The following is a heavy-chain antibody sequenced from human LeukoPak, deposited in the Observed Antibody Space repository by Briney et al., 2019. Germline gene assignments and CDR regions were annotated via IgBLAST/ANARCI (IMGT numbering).Heavy chain of an antibody. CDR3: ARDLGYGDSSRWFDP. CDR2: INHSGST. Sequence: SETLSLTCGVSGGSFSGYYCSWIRQPPGKGLEWIGEINHSGSTNYNPSLKSRVTISVDTSKNQFSLKLSSVTAADTAVYYCARDLGYGDSSRWFDPWGQGTLVTVSS. CDR1: GGSFSGYY. D-gene: IGHD4-17*01. V-gene: IGHV4-34*01. J-gene: IGHJ5*02.